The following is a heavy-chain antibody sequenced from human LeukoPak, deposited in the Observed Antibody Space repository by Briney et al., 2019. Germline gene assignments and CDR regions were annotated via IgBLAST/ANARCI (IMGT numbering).Heavy chain of an antibody. Sequence: GESLKISCKGSGYSFTSYWIGWVRQMPGKGLEWMGIIYTGDSDTSYSPSFQGQVTISADKSISTASLQWSSLKASDTAMYYCARIVAGPFTYFDYWGQGTLVTVSS. J-gene: IGHJ4*02. D-gene: IGHD6-19*01. V-gene: IGHV5-51*01. CDR2: IYTGDSDT. CDR1: GYSFTSYW. CDR3: ARIVAGPFTYFDY.